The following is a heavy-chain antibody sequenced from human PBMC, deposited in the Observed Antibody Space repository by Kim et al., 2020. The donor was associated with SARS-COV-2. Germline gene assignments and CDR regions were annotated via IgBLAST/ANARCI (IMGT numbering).Heavy chain of an antibody. V-gene: IGHV3-30*18. CDR1: GFTFSSYG. Sequence: GGSLRLSCAASGFTFSSYGMHWVRQAPGKGLEWVAVISYDGSNKYYADSVKGRFTISRDNSKNTLYLQMNSLRAEDTAVYYCAKDRGSYFLMYYFDYWGQGTLVTVSS. D-gene: IGHD1-26*01. CDR3: AKDRGSYFLMYYFDY. CDR2: ISYDGSNK. J-gene: IGHJ4*02.